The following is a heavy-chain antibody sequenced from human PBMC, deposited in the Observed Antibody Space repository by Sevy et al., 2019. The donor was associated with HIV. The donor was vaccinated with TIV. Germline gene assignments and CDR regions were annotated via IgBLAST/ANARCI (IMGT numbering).Heavy chain of an antibody. CDR1: GFTFDDFA. CDR3: VREGHYYCSGSPLVWYHYYYMDV. J-gene: IGHJ6*03. CDR2: VKWSGNAT. V-gene: IGHV3-20*04. Sequence: GGSLRLSCAASGFTFDDFAMNWVRHAPGKGLEWVSGVKWSGNATGYADSVMGRFTISRDNAKKSLYLQMNSLRAEDTATYYCVREGHYYCSGSPLVWYHYYYMDVWGKGTTVTVSS. D-gene: IGHD3-10*01.